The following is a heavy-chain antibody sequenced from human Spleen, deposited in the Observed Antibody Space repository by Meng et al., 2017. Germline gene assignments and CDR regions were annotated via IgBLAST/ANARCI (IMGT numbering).Heavy chain of an antibody. J-gene: IGHJ6*02. CDR2: MNPNSGNT. Sequence: ASVKVSCKASGGTFSSYAISWVRQAPGQGLEWMGWMNPNSGNTGYAQEFQGRLSITRDTSISTAYMELSSLRPEDTAVYYCARDRSLGFGMDVWGHGTTVTVS. CDR1: GGTFSSYA. D-gene: IGHD3-16*01. V-gene: IGHV1-8*03. CDR3: ARDRSLGFGMDV.